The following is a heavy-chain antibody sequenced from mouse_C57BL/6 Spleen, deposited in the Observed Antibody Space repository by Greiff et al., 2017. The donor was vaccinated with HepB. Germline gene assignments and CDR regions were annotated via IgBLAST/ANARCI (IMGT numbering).Heavy chain of an antibody. D-gene: IGHD1-1*01. CDR2: IYPGSGST. CDR3: AGGVDWYFDV. V-gene: IGHV1-55*01. J-gene: IGHJ1*03. CDR1: GYTFTSYW. Sequence: QVQLQQSGAELVKPGASVKMSCKASGYTFTSYWITWVKQRPGQGLEWIGDIYPGSGSTNYNEKFKSKATLTVDTSSSTAYMQLSSLTSEDSAVYYCAGGVDWYFDVWGTGTTVTVSS.